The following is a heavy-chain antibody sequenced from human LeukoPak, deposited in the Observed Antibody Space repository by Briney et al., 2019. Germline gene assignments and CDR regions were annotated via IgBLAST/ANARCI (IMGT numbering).Heavy chain of an antibody. J-gene: IGHJ5*02. CDR3: ARGPYYYGSGSYGNWFDP. D-gene: IGHD3-10*01. CDR2: INHSGST. V-gene: IGHV4-34*01. CDR1: GGSLSGYY. Sequence: PSETLSLTCAVYGGSLSGYYWSWIRQPPGKGLEWIGEINHSGSTNYNPSLKSRVTISVDTSKNQFSLKLSSVTAADTAVYYCARGPYYYGSGSYGNWFDPWGQGTLVTVSS.